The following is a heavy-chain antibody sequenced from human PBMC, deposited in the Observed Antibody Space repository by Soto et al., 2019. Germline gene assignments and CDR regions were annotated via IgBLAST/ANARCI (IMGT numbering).Heavy chain of an antibody. J-gene: IGHJ4*02. Sequence: GGSLRLSCAASGFTFSSFAMTWVRQAPGKGLEWVSTISGSAGTTYYADSVKGRSTISRDNSKNTLYLQMNSLRVEDTAVYYCAREGSEQWLNYYFDSWGQGTLVTVSS. CDR3: AREGSEQWLNYYFDS. CDR2: ISGSAGTT. CDR1: GFTFSSFA. V-gene: IGHV3-23*01. D-gene: IGHD6-19*01.